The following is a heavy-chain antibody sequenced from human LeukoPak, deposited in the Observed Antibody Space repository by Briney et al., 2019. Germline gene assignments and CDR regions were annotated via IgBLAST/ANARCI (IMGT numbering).Heavy chain of an antibody. D-gene: IGHD4-17*01. CDR3: ARSPSHDYGDYVGYFDY. Sequence: SETLSLTSTVSGGSISSYYWSWIRQPPGKGLEWIGYIYYSGSTNYNPSLKSRVTISVDTSKNQFSLKLSSVTAADTAVYYCARSPSHDYGDYVGYFDYWGQGTLVTVSS. V-gene: IGHV4-59*01. J-gene: IGHJ4*02. CDR2: IYYSGST. CDR1: GGSISSYY.